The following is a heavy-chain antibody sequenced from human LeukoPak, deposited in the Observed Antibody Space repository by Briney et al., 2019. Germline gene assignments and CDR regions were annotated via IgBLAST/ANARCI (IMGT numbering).Heavy chain of an antibody. J-gene: IGHJ3*02. CDR2: INPSGGST. CDR1: GYTFTTYY. V-gene: IGHV1-46*01. D-gene: IGHD3-10*01. Sequence: ASVKVSCKASGYTFTTYYMHWVRQTPGQGLEWMGIINPSGGSTTYAQNFQGRVTMTRDTSTSTVYMELSRLGSDDTAVYYCARDVTMVRGVIIPDAFDIWGQGTMVTVSS. CDR3: ARDVTMVRGVIIPDAFDI.